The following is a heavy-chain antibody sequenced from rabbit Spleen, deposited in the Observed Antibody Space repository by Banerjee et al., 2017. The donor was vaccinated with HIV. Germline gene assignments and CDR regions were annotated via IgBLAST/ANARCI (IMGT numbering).Heavy chain of an antibody. CDR2: IVGSNSGFT. CDR1: GFSFSSSDY. D-gene: IGHD1-1*01. Sequence: QEQLVESGGGLIQPGGSLTLTCTASGFSFSSSDYMCWVRQAPGKGLEWISCIVGSNSGFTYSATWAKGRFTCSKTSSTTVTLQMTRLTAADTATYFCARDTSSSFSSYGMDLWGPGTLVTVS. CDR3: ARDTSSSFSSYGMDL. V-gene: IGHV1S45*01. J-gene: IGHJ6*01.